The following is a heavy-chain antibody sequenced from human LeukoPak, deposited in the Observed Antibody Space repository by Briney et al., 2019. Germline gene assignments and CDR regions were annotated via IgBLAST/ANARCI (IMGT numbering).Heavy chain of an antibody. CDR1: GFTFSSYW. CDR3: ARKTVVGSYFDY. CDR2: IKQDGSDK. Sequence: GGSLRLSCAASGFTFSSYWMSWVRQAPGKGLEWVANIKQDGSDKYYVDSVKGRSTISRDNAKNSLYLQINSLRAEDTAVYYCARKTVVGSYFDYWGQGTPVTVSS. V-gene: IGHV3-7*03. J-gene: IGHJ4*02. D-gene: IGHD4-23*01.